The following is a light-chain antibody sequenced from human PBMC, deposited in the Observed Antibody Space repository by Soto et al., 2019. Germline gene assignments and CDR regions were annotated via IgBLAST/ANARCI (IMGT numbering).Light chain of an antibody. CDR1: RSNIGGKT. V-gene: IGLV1-44*01. Sequence: QSVLTQPPSASGTPGQRVTISCSEVRSNIGGKTVYWYQQLPGTAPKLLIYSNNQRPSGVPDRFSGSKSGTSASLAISGLQSEDEADYYCAAWDDSLNGWVFGGGTKLTVL. CDR3: AAWDDSLNGWV. J-gene: IGLJ3*02. CDR2: SNN.